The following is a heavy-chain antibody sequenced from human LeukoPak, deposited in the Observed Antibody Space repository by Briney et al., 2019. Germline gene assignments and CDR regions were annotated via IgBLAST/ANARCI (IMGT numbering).Heavy chain of an antibody. J-gene: IGHJ6*02. CDR1: GYSFTSYW. V-gene: IGHV5-51*01. CDR3: ASLGGYCSGGSCSSYYYGMDV. Sequence: GESLQISCQGSGYSFTSYWIGWVRQMPGKGLEWMGIIYPGDSDTRYSPSFQGQVTISADKSISTAYLQWSSLKASDTAMYYCASLGGYCSGGSCSSYYYGMDVWGQGTTVTVSS. D-gene: IGHD2-15*01. CDR2: IYPGDSDT.